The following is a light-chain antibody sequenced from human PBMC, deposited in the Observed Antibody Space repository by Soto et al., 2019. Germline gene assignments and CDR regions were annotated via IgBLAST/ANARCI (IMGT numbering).Light chain of an antibody. CDR2: GTS. Sequence: DIPMTQSPSSVSASVGDRVTITCRASQDLSIWLAWYQQMPGKAPKLLISGTSLLQSGVPSRFSGSRSGTHFTLTISSLQPEDFATYYCQQPNTFPLTFGGGTKLEI. CDR1: QDLSIW. V-gene: IGKV1D-12*01. J-gene: IGKJ4*01. CDR3: QQPNTFPLT.